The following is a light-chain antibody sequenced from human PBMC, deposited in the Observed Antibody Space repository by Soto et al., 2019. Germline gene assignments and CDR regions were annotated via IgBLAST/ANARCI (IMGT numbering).Light chain of an antibody. Sequence: IVLTQSPGTLSLSPGQRATLSCRASQTVSTTYLAWYQQKPGQAPRLLIYGTSTRATGVPDRFSGSGSVTDFTLTISSLEPEDFAVYYCQQYGNSPRYPSGQGTKLEIK. J-gene: IGKJ2*01. V-gene: IGKV3-20*01. CDR1: QTVSTTY. CDR3: QQYGNSPRYP. CDR2: GTS.